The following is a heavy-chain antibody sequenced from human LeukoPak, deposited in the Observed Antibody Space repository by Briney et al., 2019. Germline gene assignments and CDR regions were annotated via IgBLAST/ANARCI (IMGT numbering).Heavy chain of an antibody. Sequence: SSETLSLTCAVYGESFSGYYWSWIRQPPGKGLEWIGEINHSGSTNYNPSLKSRVTISVDTSKNQFSLKLSSVTAADTAVYYCARGAKWGGNWFDPWGQGTLVTVSS. CDR3: ARGAKWGGNWFDP. J-gene: IGHJ5*02. CDR1: GESFSGYY. D-gene: IGHD2-8*01. CDR2: INHSGST. V-gene: IGHV4-34*01.